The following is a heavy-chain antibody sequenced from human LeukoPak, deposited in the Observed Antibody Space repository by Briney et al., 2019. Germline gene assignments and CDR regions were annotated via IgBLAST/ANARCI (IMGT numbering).Heavy chain of an antibody. V-gene: IGHV3-30-3*01. CDR3: LSDPYRSGQNWFDP. CDR1: GFTFSTYA. D-gene: IGHD6-19*01. CDR2: ISYDGDSK. Sequence: QPGRSLRLSCAASGFTFSTYAMHWVRQAPGKGLEWVAVISYDGDSKYYADSVKGRFTISRDNSKNTLYLQLNSLRIEDTAVYYCLSDPYRSGQNWFDPWGQGTLVTVSS. J-gene: IGHJ5*02.